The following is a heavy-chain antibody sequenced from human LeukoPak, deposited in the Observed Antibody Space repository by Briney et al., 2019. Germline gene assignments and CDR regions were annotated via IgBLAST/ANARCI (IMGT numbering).Heavy chain of an antibody. CDR3: ARGHLLRYFDWLSQGAWFDP. CDR2: INHSGST. D-gene: IGHD3-9*01. J-gene: IGHJ5*02. Sequence: SETLSLTCAVYGGSFSGYYWSWIRQPPGKGLEWIGEINHSGSTNYSPSLKSRVTISVDTSKNQFSLNLSSVTAADTAVYYCARGHLLRYFDWLSQGAWFDPWGQGTLVTVSS. V-gene: IGHV4-34*01. CDR1: GGSFSGYY.